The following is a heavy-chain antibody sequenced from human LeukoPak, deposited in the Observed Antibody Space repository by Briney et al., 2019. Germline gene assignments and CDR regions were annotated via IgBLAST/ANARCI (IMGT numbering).Heavy chain of an antibody. CDR2: ITTDGSGT. CDR1: GFTFSSYS. Sequence: GGSLRLSCAASGFTFSSYSMNWVRQAPGKGLVWVSHITTDGSGTSYADSVKGRFTISRDNAKNTLYLLMNSLRAEDTAVYYCARGAIVGANFDYWGQGTLVTVSS. D-gene: IGHD1-26*01. V-gene: IGHV3-74*01. CDR3: ARGAIVGANFDY. J-gene: IGHJ4*02.